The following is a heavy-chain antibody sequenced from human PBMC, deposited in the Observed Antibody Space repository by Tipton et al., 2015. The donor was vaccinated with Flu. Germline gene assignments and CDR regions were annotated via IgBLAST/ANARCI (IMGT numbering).Heavy chain of an antibody. V-gene: IGHV3-20*04. J-gene: IGHJ4*02. CDR3: ARDPEQLGIY. D-gene: IGHD1/OR15-1a*01. Sequence: SLRLSCAASGFTFDDYGMSWVRQSPGKGLEWVSGIHWSGDSTGYADSVKGRFTISRDSATLYLQMNSLRAEDTALYYCARDPEQLGIYGGQGTLVTVSS. CDR1: GFTFDDYG. CDR2: IHWSGDST.